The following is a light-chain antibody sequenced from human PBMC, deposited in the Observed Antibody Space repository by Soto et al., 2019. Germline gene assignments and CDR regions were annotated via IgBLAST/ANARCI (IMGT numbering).Light chain of an antibody. CDR3: QQYYSTPLT. Sequence: DIVMTQSPDSLAFSLGERATINCKSSQSVLYKSNNKNYLAWYQQKPGQPPKLLIYWASTRESGVPDRFSGSGSGTDFTLTISSLQAEDVAVYYCQQYYSTPLTFGGGTKVDIK. J-gene: IGKJ4*01. CDR1: QSVLYKSNNKNY. CDR2: WAS. V-gene: IGKV4-1*01.